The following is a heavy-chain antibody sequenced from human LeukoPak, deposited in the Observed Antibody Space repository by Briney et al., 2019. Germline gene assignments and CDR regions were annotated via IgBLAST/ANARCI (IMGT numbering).Heavy chain of an antibody. CDR3: AKAWFGDLKGYFDY. J-gene: IGHJ4*02. V-gene: IGHV3-30*02. CDR1: GIIFSNYG. Sequence: PGGSLRLSCAASGIIFSNYGMHWVRQAPGKGLEWVAFIRYDGSNKYYADSVKGRFTISRDNSKNTLYLQMNSLRAEDTAVYYCAKAWFGDLKGYFDYWGQGTLVTVSS. CDR2: IRYDGSNK. D-gene: IGHD3-10*01.